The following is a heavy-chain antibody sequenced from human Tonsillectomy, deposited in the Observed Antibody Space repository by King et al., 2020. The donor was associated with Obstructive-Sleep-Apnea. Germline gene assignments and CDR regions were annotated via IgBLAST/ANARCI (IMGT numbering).Heavy chain of an antibody. J-gene: IGHJ4*02. CDR2: IRYDGTNR. CDR3: GKSVGDVYSSAYPDN. CDR1: GFIFSNYG. D-gene: IGHD6-25*01. Sequence: QLVESGGGVVQPGGSLRLSCTASGFIFSNYGMHWVRQAPGKGLEWVAFIRYDGTNRYYADSVKGRFTISRDNSKNTLYLQMSSLRAEDTAIYYCGKSVGDVYSSAYPDNWGQGNLVSVSS. V-gene: IGHV3-30*02.